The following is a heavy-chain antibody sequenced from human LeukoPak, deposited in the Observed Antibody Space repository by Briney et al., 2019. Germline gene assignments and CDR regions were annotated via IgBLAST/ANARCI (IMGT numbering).Heavy chain of an antibody. D-gene: IGHD3-10*01. CDR3: ARGQRDYRSGPYYNTAYYYMDV. J-gene: IGHJ6*03. Sequence: GASVKVSCKGSGYTFTSYAMHWVRQAPGQRLEWMGWINAGNGNTKYSQEFQGRVTITRDTSATTAYMELSSLRSEDMAVYYCARGQRDYRSGPYYNTAYYYMDVWGKGTMVTISS. CDR2: INAGNGNT. V-gene: IGHV1-3*03. CDR1: GYTFTSYA.